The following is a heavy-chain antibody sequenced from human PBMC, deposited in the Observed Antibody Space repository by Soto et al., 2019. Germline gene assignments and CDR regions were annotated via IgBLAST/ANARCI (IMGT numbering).Heavy chain of an antibody. D-gene: IGHD3-22*01. J-gene: IGHJ4*02. CDR2: IYPGDSDT. CDR3: ARGSYDSSGLLDY. Sequence: PGESLKISCKGSGYSFTSYWIGWVRQMPGKGQEWMGIIYPGDSDTRYSASFQGQVTISADKSISTAYLQWSSLKASDTAMYYCARGSYDSSGLLDYWGQGTLITVSS. CDR1: GYSFTSYW. V-gene: IGHV5-51*01.